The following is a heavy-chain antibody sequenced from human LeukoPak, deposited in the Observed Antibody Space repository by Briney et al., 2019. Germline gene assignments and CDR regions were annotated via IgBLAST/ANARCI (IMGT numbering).Heavy chain of an antibody. CDR2: IYYSGSI. V-gene: IGHV4-59*12. CDR1: GGSISSYY. D-gene: IGHD2-8*01. J-gene: IGHJ5*02. CDR3: ARDRCSNGVCSNWFDP. Sequence: SETLSLTCTVSGGSISSYYWSWIRQPPGKGLEWIGYIYYSGSINYNPSLMRRVTMSVDTSKNQFSLKLSSVTAADTAVYYCARDRCSNGVCSNWFDPWGQGTLVTVSS.